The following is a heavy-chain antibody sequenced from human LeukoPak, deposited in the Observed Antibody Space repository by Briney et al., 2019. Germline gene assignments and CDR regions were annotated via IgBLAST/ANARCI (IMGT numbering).Heavy chain of an antibody. D-gene: IGHD6-13*01. CDR3: ARLGYSSSWYVFDY. CDR2: IYYSGSA. CDR1: GGSISSYY. Sequence: PSETLSLTCTVSGGSISSYYWSWIRQPPGKGLERIGYIYYSGSAIYNPSLKSRVTISVDTSKSQFSLNLSSVTAADTAVYYCARLGYSSSWYVFDYWGQGTLVTVSS. J-gene: IGHJ4*02. V-gene: IGHV4-59*01.